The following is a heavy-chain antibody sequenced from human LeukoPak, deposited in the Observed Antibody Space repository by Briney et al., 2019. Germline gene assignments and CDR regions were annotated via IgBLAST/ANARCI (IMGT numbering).Heavy chain of an antibody. Sequence: SVKVSFKASGGTFSIYAVSWVRQAPGQGLEWMGGIIPIFGIANYAQKFQGRVTITADKSTSTAYMELSSLRSEDTAVYYCARVPPARNDYSNYVDYYGMDVWGQGTTVTVSS. CDR2: IIPIFGIA. CDR1: GGTFSIYA. V-gene: IGHV1-69*17. D-gene: IGHD4-11*01. J-gene: IGHJ6*02. CDR3: ARVPPARNDYSNYVDYYGMDV.